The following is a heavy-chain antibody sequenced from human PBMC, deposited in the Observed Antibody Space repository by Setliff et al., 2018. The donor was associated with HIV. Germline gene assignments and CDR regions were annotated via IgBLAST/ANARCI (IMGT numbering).Heavy chain of an antibody. CDR2: IIHSGSI. J-gene: IGHJ6*02. V-gene: IGHV4-34*12. Sequence: PSETLSLTCAVYGGSFNDYYWSWIRQPPGKGLEWIGEIIHSGSINYNPSLKSRVTISVDTSTNQFSLKLSSVTAADTAVYYCAREDYYYYGMDVWGQGTTVTVSS. CDR1: GGSFNDYY. CDR3: AREDYYYYGMDV.